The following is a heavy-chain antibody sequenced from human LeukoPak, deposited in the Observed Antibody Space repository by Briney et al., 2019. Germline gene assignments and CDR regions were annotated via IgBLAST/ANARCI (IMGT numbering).Heavy chain of an antibody. J-gene: IGHJ6*03. Sequence: SETLSLTCTVSGYSISSGYYWGWIRQPPGQGLEWIGSLYRTGSTYYNPSLKSRVTMSVDTSKYQFSLKLSSVTAADTAVYYCARDYYDSSGYPRRFYYYYYYMDVWGKGTTVTVSS. CDR2: LYRTGST. CDR1: GYSISSGYY. D-gene: IGHD3-22*01. V-gene: IGHV4-38-2*02. CDR3: ARDYYDSSGYPRRFYYYYYYMDV.